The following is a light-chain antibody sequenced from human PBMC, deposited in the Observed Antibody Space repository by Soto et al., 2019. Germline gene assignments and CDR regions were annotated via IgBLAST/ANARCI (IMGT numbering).Light chain of an antibody. CDR2: AAS. CDR3: QKYNSASSIT. V-gene: IGKV1-27*01. J-gene: IGKJ5*01. CDR1: QGISNY. Sequence: DIPMTQSPSSLSASVGDRVTITCRASQGISNYLAWYQQKPGKVPKLLIYAASTLQSGVPSRFSGSGSGTDFTLTISSLQPEDVATYYCQKYNSASSITFGQGTRLEIK.